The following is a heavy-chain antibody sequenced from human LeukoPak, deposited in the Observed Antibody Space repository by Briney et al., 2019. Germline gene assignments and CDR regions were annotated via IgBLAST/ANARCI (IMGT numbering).Heavy chain of an antibody. D-gene: IGHD3-3*01. CDR1: GFTFSSYS. Sequence: GGSLRLSCAASGFTFSSYSMNWVRQAPGKGLEWVSYISSSSSTIYYADSVKGRFTISRDNAKNSLYLQMNSLRDEDTAVYYCARDNHWDFWSGYYGYYYYGMDVWGQGTTVTVSS. V-gene: IGHV3-48*02. CDR3: ARDNHWDFWSGYYGYYYYGMDV. CDR2: ISSSSSTI. J-gene: IGHJ6*02.